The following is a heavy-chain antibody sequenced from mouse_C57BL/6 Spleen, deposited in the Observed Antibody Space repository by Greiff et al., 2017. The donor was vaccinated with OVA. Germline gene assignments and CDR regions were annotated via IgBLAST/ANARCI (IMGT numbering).Heavy chain of an antibody. V-gene: IGHV5-16*01. Sequence: EVKLMESEGGLVQPGSSMKLSCTASGFTFSDYYMAWVRQVPEKGLEWVANLNYDGSSTYYLDSLKSRFIISRDNAKNILYLQMSSLKSEDTATYYCARGAGTGNWYFDVWGTGTTVTVSS. CDR3: ARGAGTGNWYFDV. J-gene: IGHJ1*03. CDR2: LNYDGSST. D-gene: IGHD4-1*01. CDR1: GFTFSDYY.